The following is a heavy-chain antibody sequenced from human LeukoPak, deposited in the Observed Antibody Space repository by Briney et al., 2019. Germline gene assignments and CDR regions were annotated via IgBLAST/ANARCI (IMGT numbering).Heavy chain of an antibody. CDR1: GGSISSYY. D-gene: IGHD3-10*01. CDR2: IYTSGST. Sequence: SETLSLTCTVSGGSISSYYWSWIRQPAGKGLEWIGRIYTSGSTNYNPSLKSRVTMSVDTSKNQFSLKLSSVTAADTAVYYCARTPIYDYYGSGSYYKAGNYFDYWGQGTPVTVSS. CDR3: ARTPIYDYYGSGSYYKAGNYFDY. V-gene: IGHV4-4*07. J-gene: IGHJ4*02.